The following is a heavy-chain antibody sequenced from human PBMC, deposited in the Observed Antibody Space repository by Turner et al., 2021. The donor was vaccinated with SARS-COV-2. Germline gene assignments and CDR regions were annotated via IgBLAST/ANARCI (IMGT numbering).Heavy chain of an antibody. J-gene: IGHJ6*02. CDR2: IEYSGIT. CDR3: ARLMYTAMDYYGMDV. Sequence: QLQLQVSVPGLVKPAETLSLTGAGSGGSISSSSYYWGWTRQPPGKGLEGIGNIEYSGITYYNPSLKSRVTISVDTTKNQFSLKLSSVTAADTAVYYCARLMYTAMDYYGMDVWGQGTTVTVSS. D-gene: IGHD5-18*01. CDR1: GGSISSSSYY. V-gene: IGHV4-39*01.